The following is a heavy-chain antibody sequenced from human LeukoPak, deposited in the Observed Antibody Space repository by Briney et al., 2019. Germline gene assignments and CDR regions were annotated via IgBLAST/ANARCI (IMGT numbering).Heavy chain of an antibody. V-gene: IGHV3-30*18. CDR2: ISYDASNK. J-gene: IGHJ3*02. CDR3: AKDSPTGYFVRAFDI. D-gene: IGHD3-9*01. Sequence: PGRSLRLSCAASGFTFSRYGMHWVRQTPGKGLEWVAVISYDASNKYYADSVKGRFTISRDNSKNTLYLQMNSLRAEDTAVYYCAKDSPTGYFVRAFDIWGQGTMVTVSS. CDR1: GFTFSRYG.